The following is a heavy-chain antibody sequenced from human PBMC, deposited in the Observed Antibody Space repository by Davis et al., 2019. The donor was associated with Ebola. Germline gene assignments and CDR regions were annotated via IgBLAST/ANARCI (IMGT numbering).Heavy chain of an antibody. J-gene: IGHJ4*02. CDR3: ARDLGTAMATE. V-gene: IGHV1-69*04. CDR1: GGTFSTYS. D-gene: IGHD5-18*01. Sequence: AASVKVSCKASGGTFSTYSIHWVRQAPGQGLEWMGSLIPMLGIPHYAQRFQGRVTITADKSTSTAYMELSSLRSEDTAMYYSARDLGTAMATEWGQGTLVTVSS. CDR2: LIPMLGIP.